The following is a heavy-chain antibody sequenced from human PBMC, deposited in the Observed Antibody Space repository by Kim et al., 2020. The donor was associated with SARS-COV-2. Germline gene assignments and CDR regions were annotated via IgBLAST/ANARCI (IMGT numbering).Heavy chain of an antibody. J-gene: IGHJ4*02. CDR3: AKDPEYHMVRGDFDY. CDR2: ISGSGGST. Sequence: GGSLRLSCAASGFTFSSYAMSWVRQAPGKGLEWVSAISGSGGSTYYADSVKGRFTISRDNSKNTLYLQMNSLRAEDTAVYYCAKDPEYHMVRGDFDYWGQGTLVTVSS. V-gene: IGHV3-23*01. CDR1: GFTFSSYA. D-gene: IGHD3-10*01.